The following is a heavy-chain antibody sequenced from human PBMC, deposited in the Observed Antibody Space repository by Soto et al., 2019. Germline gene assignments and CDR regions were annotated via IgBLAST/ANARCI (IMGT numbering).Heavy chain of an antibody. J-gene: IGHJ6*03. CDR2: IYYSGST. CDR1: GGSISSSSYY. CDR3: VAYNWNYPDYYYYYMDV. D-gene: IGHD1-7*01. V-gene: IGHV4-39*01. Sequence: SETLSLTCTVSGGSISSSSYYWGRIRQPPGKGLEWIGSIYYSGSTYYNPSLKSRVTKSVDTSKNQFSLKLSSVTAADTAVYHCVAYNWNYPDYYYYYMDVWGKGTTVTVSS.